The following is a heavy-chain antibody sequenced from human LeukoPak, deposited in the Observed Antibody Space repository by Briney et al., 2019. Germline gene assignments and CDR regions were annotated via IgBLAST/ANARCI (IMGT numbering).Heavy chain of an antibody. J-gene: IGHJ4*02. D-gene: IGHD2-21*02. CDR2: ISGGGDIT. CDR1: GFTFTNYE. Sequence: GGSLRLYCAASGFTFTNYEMSWVRQAPGKGLEWVSAISGGGDITYYADSVRGRFTISRDNSKDTLYLQMHSLRPGDTAVYYCVREDTPATANYWGQGTLVTISS. CDR3: VREDTPATANY. V-gene: IGHV3-23*01.